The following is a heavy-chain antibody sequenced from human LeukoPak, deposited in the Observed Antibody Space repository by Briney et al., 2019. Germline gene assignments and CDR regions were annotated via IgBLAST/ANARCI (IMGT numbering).Heavy chain of an antibody. CDR3: ARLRSDYAGGY. CDR2: IYYSGST. J-gene: IGHJ4*02. Sequence: SETLSLTCTVSGGSISSYYWSWIRQPPGKGLEWIGYIYYSGSTNYNPSLKSRVTISVDTSKSQFSLKLSSVTAADTAVYYCARLRSDYAGGYWGQGTLVTVSS. V-gene: IGHV4-59*08. D-gene: IGHD6-25*01. CDR1: GGSISSYY.